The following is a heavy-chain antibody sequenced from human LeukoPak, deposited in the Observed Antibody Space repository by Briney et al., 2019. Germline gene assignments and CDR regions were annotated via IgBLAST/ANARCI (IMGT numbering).Heavy chain of an antibody. D-gene: IGHD6-13*01. Sequence: GGSLRLSCAASGFTFSSYWMSWVRQAPGKGLEWEANIKQDGSEKYYVDSVKGRFTISRDNAKNSLYLQMNSLRAEDTAVYYCARVDSSSWKLIYWYFDLWGRGTLVTVSS. J-gene: IGHJ2*01. CDR2: IKQDGSEK. CDR1: GFTFSSYW. CDR3: ARVDSSSWKLIYWYFDL. V-gene: IGHV3-7*01.